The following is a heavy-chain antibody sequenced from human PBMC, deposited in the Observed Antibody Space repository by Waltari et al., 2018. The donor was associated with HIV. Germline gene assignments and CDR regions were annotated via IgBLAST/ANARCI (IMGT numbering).Heavy chain of an antibody. CDR1: GYIFTNYR. J-gene: IGHJ6*02. CDR2: ISGYNANT. V-gene: IGHV1-18*01. CDR3: ARGLGGSYYYGVDV. Sequence: QVPLVQSGAEVKMPGASVRVSCKTSGYIFTNYRFSWVRQAPGQGLEWLGWISGYNANTNYAQRLQGRVTLTTDTSTSTAYMELRSLRSDDTAVYYCARGLGGSYYYGVDVWGQGTTVTVS.